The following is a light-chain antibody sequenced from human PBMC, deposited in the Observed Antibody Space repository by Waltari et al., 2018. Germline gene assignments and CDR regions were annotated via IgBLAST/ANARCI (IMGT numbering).Light chain of an antibody. J-gene: IGLJ2*01. V-gene: IGLV2-23*02. CDR2: EVN. Sequence: QSALTQPASVSGSPGQSITPSCTGTSRHVGSYNLVSWYQQRPGKAPRLMIYEVNKRPSGVSNRFSGSKSGNTASLTISGLQAEDEADYYCCSYAGSPTFVIFGGGSKLTVL. CDR1: SRHVGSYNL. CDR3: CSYAGSPTFVI.